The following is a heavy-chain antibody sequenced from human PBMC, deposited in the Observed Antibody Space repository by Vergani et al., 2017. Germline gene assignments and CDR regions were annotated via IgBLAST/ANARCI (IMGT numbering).Heavy chain of an antibody. CDR2: IYYSGST. D-gene: IGHD5-24*01. V-gene: IGHV4-39*07. J-gene: IGHJ4*02. Sequence: QVQLQESGPGLVKPPGTLSLTCAVSGGSISSSSYYWGWIRQPPGKGLEWIGSIYYSGSTNYNPSLKSRVTISVDKSKNQFSLKLSSVTAADTAVYYCARSRDGYNSDYWGQGTLVTVSS. CDR3: ARSRDGYNSDY. CDR1: GGSISSSSYY.